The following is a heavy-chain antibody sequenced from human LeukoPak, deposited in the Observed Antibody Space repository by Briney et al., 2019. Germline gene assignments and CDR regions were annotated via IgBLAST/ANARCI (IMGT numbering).Heavy chain of an antibody. CDR2: ISGDGGST. CDR3: AKEYYDSSGLDAFDI. V-gene: IGHV3-43*02. Sequence: GGSLRLSCAASGFTFDDYAMYWVRQAPGKGLEWVSLISGDGGSTYYADSVKGRFTISRDNSKNSLYLQMNSLGTEDTALYYCAKEYYDSSGLDAFDIWGQGTMVTVSS. D-gene: IGHD3-22*01. CDR1: GFTFDDYA. J-gene: IGHJ3*02.